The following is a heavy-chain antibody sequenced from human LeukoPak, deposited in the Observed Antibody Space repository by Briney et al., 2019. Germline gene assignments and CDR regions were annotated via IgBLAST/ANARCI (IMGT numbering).Heavy chain of an antibody. CDR1: GFTFGDYA. V-gene: IGHV3-9*01. CDR3: ARDLKFNWFDP. CDR2: ISARSDSI. Sequence: GGSLRLSCVASGFTFGDYAMHWFRQAAGERLEWVSGISARSDSIGYADSAKGRFTISRDNAKNSVYLQMDSLRPEDTALYYCARDLKFNWFDPWGQGTLVTVSS. J-gene: IGHJ5*02.